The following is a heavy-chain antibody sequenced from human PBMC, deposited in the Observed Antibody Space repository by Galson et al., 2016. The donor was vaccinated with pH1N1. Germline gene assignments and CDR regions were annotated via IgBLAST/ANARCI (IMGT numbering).Heavy chain of an antibody. CDR2: TYYRARWYN. D-gene: IGHD3-10*01. Sequence: CAISGDSVSSHTSAWTWLRQSPSRGLEWLGRTYYRARWYNNYGVSVAGRISITPDPAKNQFSPQLKSVNPEDTAVYFCARWDHSASYIDVWGQGTLVTVSS. CDR1: GDSVSSHTSA. CDR3: ARWDHSASYIDV. J-gene: IGHJ4*02. V-gene: IGHV6-1*01.